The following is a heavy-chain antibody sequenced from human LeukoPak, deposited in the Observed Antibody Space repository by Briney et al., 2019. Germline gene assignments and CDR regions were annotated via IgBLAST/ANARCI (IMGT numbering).Heavy chain of an antibody. CDR3: TRTYGPWGRALYYFDY. Sequence: SETLSLTCTVSGGSISSYYWRWIRQPPGKGLEWIGYIYYSGSTNYKPSVKSRVTISVDTSKNQFSLQLSSVSAADTAVYYWTRTYGPWGRALYYFDYWGQGTRVTVSS. CDR2: IYYSGST. D-gene: IGHD2-8*01. J-gene: IGHJ4*02. CDR1: GGSISSYY. V-gene: IGHV4-59*12.